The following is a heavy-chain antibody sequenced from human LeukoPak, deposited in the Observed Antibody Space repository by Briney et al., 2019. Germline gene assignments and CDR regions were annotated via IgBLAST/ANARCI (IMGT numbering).Heavy chain of an antibody. CDR2: ISGSGGST. D-gene: IGHD3-16*01. CDR3: ARGGSLQYYFDY. J-gene: IGHJ4*02. V-gene: IGHV3-23*01. Sequence: GGSLRLSCAASGFTFSSYAMSWVRQAPGKGLEWVSAISGSGGSTYYADSVKGRFTISRDNAKNSLYLQMNSLRAEDTAVYYCARGGSLQYYFDYWGQGTLVTVSS. CDR1: GFTFSSYA.